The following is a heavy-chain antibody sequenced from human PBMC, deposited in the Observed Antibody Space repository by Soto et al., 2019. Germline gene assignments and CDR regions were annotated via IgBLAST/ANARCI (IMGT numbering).Heavy chain of an antibody. J-gene: IGHJ5*02. CDR2: IYYSGST. Sequence: SETLSLTCTVSGGSISSSSYYWGWIRQPPGKGLEWIGSIYYSGSTYYNPSLKSRVTISVDTSKNHFSLKLSSVTAADTAVYYCATQEVGGSYVYTFDPWSQGTLVTVS. CDR1: GGSISSSSYY. D-gene: IGHD1-26*01. V-gene: IGHV4-39*02. CDR3: ATQEVGGSYVYTFDP.